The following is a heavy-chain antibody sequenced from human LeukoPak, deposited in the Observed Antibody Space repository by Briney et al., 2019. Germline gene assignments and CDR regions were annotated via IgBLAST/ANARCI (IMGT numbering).Heavy chain of an antibody. V-gene: IGHV1-69*13. CDR1: GGTFSSYA. CDR3: ARYYSGWYYFDY. D-gene: IGHD6-19*01. Sequence: SVTVSCKASGGTFSSYAISWVRQAPGQGLEWMGGIIPIFGTANYAQKFQGRVTITADESTSTAYMELSSLRSEDTAVYYCARYYSGWYYFDYWGQGTLVTVSS. CDR2: IIPIFGTA. J-gene: IGHJ4*02.